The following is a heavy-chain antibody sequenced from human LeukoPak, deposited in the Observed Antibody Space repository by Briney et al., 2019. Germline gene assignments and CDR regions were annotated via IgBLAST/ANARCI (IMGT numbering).Heavy chain of an antibody. D-gene: IGHD5-12*01. V-gene: IGHV1-69*13. CDR2: IIPIFGTA. Sequence: GASVKVSCKASGGTFSSYAISWVRQAPGQGLEWMGGIIPIFGTANYAQKFQGRVTITADESTSTAYMELSSLRSEDTAVYYCARVDIVATSYYYGMDVWGQGTTVTVSS. CDR3: ARVDIVATSYYYGMDV. CDR1: GGTFSSYA. J-gene: IGHJ6*02.